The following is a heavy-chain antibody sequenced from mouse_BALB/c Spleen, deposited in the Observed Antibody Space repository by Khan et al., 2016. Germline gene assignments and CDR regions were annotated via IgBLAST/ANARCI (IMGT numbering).Heavy chain of an antibody. D-gene: IGHD2-2*01. CDR3: ARGAMVTTGWYFDV. Sequence: QIQLVQSGPELKKPGETVKISCKASGYTFTNSGMNWVKQAPGKGLKWVGWMNTYTGEPTYADDFKGRFAFSLETSASTAYLQINNLKNEDMTTXFCARGAMVTTGWYFDVWGAGTTVTVAS. CDR1: GYTFTNSG. J-gene: IGHJ1*01. CDR2: MNTYTGEP. V-gene: IGHV9-1*02.